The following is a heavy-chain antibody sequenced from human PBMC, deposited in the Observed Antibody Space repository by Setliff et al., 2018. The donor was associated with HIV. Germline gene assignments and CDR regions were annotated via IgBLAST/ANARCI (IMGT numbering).Heavy chain of an antibody. CDR1: GYTFTTYD. J-gene: IGHJ3*02. V-gene: IGHV1-46*01. CDR2: IYSGGGST. CDR3: ARSIYEWGAFDI. Sequence: ASVKVSCKASGYTFTTYDINWVRQAPGQGLEWMGIIYSGGGSTNYAQKFQGRITMTSDTSTSTVYMELSSLRSEDSAVYYCARSIYEWGAFDIWGQGTMVTVSS. D-gene: IGHD2-8*01.